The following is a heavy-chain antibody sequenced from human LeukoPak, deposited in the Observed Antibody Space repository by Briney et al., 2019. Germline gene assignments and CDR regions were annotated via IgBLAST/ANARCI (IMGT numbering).Heavy chain of an antibody. D-gene: IGHD3-22*01. J-gene: IGHJ4*02. V-gene: IGHV3-30-3*01. CDR3: AEPEGGYYDIRPD. CDR1: GFTFSSYA. Sequence: GGSLRLSCAASGFTFSSYAMHWVRQAPGKGLEWVAVISYDGSNKFYTGSVKGRFTISRDNSKNTLYLQMNSLRAEDTAVYYCAEPEGGYYDIRPDWGQGTLVTVSS. CDR2: ISYDGSNK.